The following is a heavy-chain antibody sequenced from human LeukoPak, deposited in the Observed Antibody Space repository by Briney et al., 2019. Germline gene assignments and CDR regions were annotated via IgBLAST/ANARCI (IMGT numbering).Heavy chain of an antibody. Sequence: PGGPLRLSCSASGFTFTTYAMTWVRQAPGKGLKWLSVISGSGSHTYYADSVGGRFTISRDNSKNTLYLQMNSLRAEDTAVYYCAKDQRSIAAIFDYWGQGTLVTVSS. CDR1: GFTFTTYA. V-gene: IGHV3-23*01. CDR2: ISGSGSHT. CDR3: AKDQRSIAAIFDY. J-gene: IGHJ4*02. D-gene: IGHD6-6*01.